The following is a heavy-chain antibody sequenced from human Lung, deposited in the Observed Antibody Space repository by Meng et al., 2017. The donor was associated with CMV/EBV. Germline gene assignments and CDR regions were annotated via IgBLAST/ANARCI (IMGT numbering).Heavy chain of an antibody. V-gene: IGHV1-2*02. D-gene: IGHD5-12*01. CDR3: AREAGDSGYDFLDY. CDR1: GFFFTGYY. J-gene: IGHJ4*02. Sequence: SAKVSCKASGFFFTGYYMHWVRQAPGQGLEWMGWIDPNSGGTEYAQKFQGRVTMTRDTSIRTAYVELRSLRSDDTAVYYCAREAGDSGYDFLDYWGQGSLVTVSS. CDR2: IDPNSGGT.